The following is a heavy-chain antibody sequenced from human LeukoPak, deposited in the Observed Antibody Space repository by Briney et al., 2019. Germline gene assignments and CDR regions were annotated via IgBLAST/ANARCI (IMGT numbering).Heavy chain of an antibody. V-gene: IGHV4-30-4*08. J-gene: IGHJ4*02. D-gene: IGHD2-15*01. CDR3: AREEYCSGGSCSDY. Sequence: PSETLSLTCAVYGGSFSGYYWSRIRQPPGKGLEWIGYIYYSGSTYYNPSLKSRVTISVDTSKNQFSLKLSSVTAADTAVYYWAREEYCSGGSCSDYWGQGTLVTVSS. CDR2: IYYSGST. CDR1: GGSFSGYY.